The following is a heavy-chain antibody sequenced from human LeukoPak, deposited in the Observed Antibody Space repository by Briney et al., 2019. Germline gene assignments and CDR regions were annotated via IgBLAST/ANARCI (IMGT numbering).Heavy chain of an antibody. CDR1: GYTFTGYY. CDR2: INPNSGGT. V-gene: IGHV1-2*02. Sequence: ASVKVSCKASGYTFTGYYMHWVRQAPGQGLEWMGWINPNSGGTNYAQKFQGRVTMTRDTSISTAYMELSRLTSEDTAVYYCAREQQGKYYDINNSIEYYFDYWGQGTPVTVSS. J-gene: IGHJ4*02. D-gene: IGHD3-22*01. CDR3: AREQQGKYYDINNSIEYYFDY.